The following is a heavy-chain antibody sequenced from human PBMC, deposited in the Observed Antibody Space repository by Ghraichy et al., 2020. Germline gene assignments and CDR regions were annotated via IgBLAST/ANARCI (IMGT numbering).Heavy chain of an antibody. CDR3: ARIPETYYDFWSDKPYYMDV. CDR2: IIPIFGTA. D-gene: IGHD3-3*01. J-gene: IGHJ6*03. Sequence: SVKVSCKASGGTFSSYAISWVRQAPGQGLEWMGGIIPIFGTANYAQKFQGRVTITADESTSTAYMELSSLRSEDTAVYYCARIPETYYDFWSDKPYYMDVWGKGTTVTVSS. CDR1: GGTFSSYA. V-gene: IGHV1-69*13.